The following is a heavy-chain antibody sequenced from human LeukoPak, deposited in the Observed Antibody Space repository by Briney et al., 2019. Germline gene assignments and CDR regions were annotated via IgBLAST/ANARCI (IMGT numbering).Heavy chain of an antibody. V-gene: IGHV4-34*01. D-gene: IGHD6-13*01. J-gene: IGHJ3*02. CDR2: INHSGST. CDR3: ARVPASRIAAAGKRNAFDI. CDR1: GGSFSGYY. Sequence: PSETLSLTCAVYGGSFSGYYWSWIRQPPGKGLEWIGEINHSGSTNYNPSLKSRVTISVDTSKNQFSLKLSSVTAADTAAYYCARVPASRIAAAGKRNAFDIWGQGTMVTVSS.